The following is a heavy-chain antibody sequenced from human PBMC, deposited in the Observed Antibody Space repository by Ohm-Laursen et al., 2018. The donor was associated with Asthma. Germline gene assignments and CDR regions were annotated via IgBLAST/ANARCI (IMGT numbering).Heavy chain of an antibody. Sequence: ESLKISCKGSGYSFTSYWIGWVRQMPGKGLEWMGIIYPGDSDTRYSPSFQGQVTISADKSISTAYLQWSSLKASDTAMYYCARGYYYDSSGYPPFDYWGQGTLVTVSS. CDR2: IYPGDSDT. CDR1: GYSFTSYW. D-gene: IGHD3-22*01. V-gene: IGHV5-51*01. CDR3: ARGYYYDSSGYPPFDY. J-gene: IGHJ4*02.